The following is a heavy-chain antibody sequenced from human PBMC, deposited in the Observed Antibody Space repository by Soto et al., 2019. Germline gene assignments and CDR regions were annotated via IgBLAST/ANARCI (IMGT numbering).Heavy chain of an antibody. D-gene: IGHD3-16*01. V-gene: IGHV3-33*01. J-gene: IGHJ3*02. CDR3: ARDATFGSKGGSFDI. CDR1: GFTFRIYS. CDR2: MWYDGTNK. Sequence: GGSLRLSCAASGFTFRIYSMHWVRQSPGKGLEWVAVMWYDGTNKYYGESVKGRFTISRDNSENTLYLQMNSLRVEDTAVYYCARDATFGSKGGSFDIWGHGTLVTVSS.